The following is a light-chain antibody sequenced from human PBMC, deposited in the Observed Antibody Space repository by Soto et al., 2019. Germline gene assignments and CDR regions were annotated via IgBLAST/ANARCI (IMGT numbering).Light chain of an antibody. CDR3: QQFGGSPPSWT. J-gene: IGKJ1*01. CDR2: GAS. V-gene: IGKV3-20*01. Sequence: ESVLMQSPGTLSLSPGERATLSCRASQSVSSNSLAWYQQKPGQAPRLLIYGASSRATGTPDRFSGSGSGTDFTLTISRLEPEDFAVYYWQQFGGSPPSWTFGQGNKVEI. CDR1: QSVSSNS.